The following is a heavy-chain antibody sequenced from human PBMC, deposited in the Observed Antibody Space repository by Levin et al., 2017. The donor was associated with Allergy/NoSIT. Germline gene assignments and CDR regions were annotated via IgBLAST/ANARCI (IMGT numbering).Heavy chain of an antibody. CDR3: ARDGAAASTGSWG. CDR2: IYSGGST. J-gene: IGHJ4*02. V-gene: IGHV3-53*01. D-gene: IGHD6-13*01. CDR1: GFTVSNNY. Sequence: GESLKISCAASGFTVSNNYMIWVRQAPGKGLEWVSLIYSGGSTYYADSVKGRFTISRDNSKNIVYLQMNSLRAEDTAVYYCARDGAAASTGSWGWGQGTLVTVSS.